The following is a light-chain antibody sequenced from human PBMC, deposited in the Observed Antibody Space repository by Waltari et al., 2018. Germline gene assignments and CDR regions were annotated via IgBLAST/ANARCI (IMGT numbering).Light chain of an antibody. J-gene: IGLJ3*02. CDR3: CSYAGRATWA. CDR1: SSYVCGSAY. V-gene: IGLV2-11*01. CDR2: DVN. Sequence: QSALTQTRSVSGSPGHSVTISCTGTSSYVCGSAYAPWYQQHPGKAPKLVLYDVNKRPAGVPDRFSGSKSGNTASLTISGLQADDEADYNCCSYAGRATWAFGGGTKLTVL.